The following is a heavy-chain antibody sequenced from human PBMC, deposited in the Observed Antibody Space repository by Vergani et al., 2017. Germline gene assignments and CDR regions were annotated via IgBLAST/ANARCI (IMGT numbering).Heavy chain of an antibody. CDR1: GCTFSSYA. CDR2: ISYDGSNK. Sequence: QVQLVESGGGVVQPGRSLRLSCAASGCTFSSYAMHWVRQAPGKGLEWVAVISYDGSNKYYADSVKGRFTISRDNSKNTLYLQMNSLRAEDTAVYYCARDWGTKRYFDCWGQGTLVTFSS. J-gene: IGHJ4*02. D-gene: IGHD3-16*01. CDR3: ARDWGTKRYFDC. V-gene: IGHV3-30-3*01.